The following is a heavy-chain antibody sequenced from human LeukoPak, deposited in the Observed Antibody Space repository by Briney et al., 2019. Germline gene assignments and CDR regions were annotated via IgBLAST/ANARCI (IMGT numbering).Heavy chain of an antibody. J-gene: IGHJ2*01. V-gene: IGHV3-48*03. D-gene: IGHD3-10*01. CDR1: GFTFSSYE. CDR3: AREATMVRGAMGWYFDL. Sequence: GGSLRLSCAASGFTFSSYEMNWVRQAPGKGLEWVSYISSSGSTIYYADSVKGRFTISRDNAKNSLYLQMNSLRAEDTAVYYCAREATMVRGAMGWYFDLWGRGTLVTVSS. CDR2: ISSSGSTI.